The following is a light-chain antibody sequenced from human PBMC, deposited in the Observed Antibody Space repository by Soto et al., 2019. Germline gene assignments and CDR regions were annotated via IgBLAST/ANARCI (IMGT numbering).Light chain of an antibody. CDR1: SSNIGAGYD. CDR2: GNS. CDR3: RSYDSSLSGFVV. J-gene: IGLJ2*01. Sequence: QSVLTQPPSVSGAPGQRVTISCTGSSSNIGAGYDVHWYQQLPGTAPKLLIYGNSNRPSGVPDRFYGSKSGTSASLAITGLQAEDEADYYCRSYDSSLSGFVVFGGGTKVTVL. V-gene: IGLV1-40*01.